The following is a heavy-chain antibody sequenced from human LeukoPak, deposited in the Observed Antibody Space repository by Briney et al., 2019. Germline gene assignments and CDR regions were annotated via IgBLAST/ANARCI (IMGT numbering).Heavy chain of an antibody. CDR1: GASVSSGRYY. V-gene: IGHV4-31*03. Sequence: PSQTLSLTCTVSGASVSSGRYYWSWIRQHPGKGLEWIAYIVDSEKIYYNLSLKSRLILSLDTSENQFSLNLSSMTAADTAVYFCASGYGSGWFDAWGQGTLVAVSS. CDR2: IVDSEKI. J-gene: IGHJ5*02. CDR3: ASGYGSGWFDA. D-gene: IGHD5-18*01.